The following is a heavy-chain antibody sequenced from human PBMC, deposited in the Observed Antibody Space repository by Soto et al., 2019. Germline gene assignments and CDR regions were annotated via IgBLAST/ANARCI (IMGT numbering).Heavy chain of an antibody. Sequence: SETLSLTCTVSGGSISSYYWSWIRQPPGKGLEWIGYIYYSGSTNYNPSLKSRVTISVDTSKNQFSLKLSSVTAADTAVYYCARDRRYSGYDSGFDYWGQGTLVTVSS. CDR3: ARDRRYSGYDSGFDY. V-gene: IGHV4-59*01. CDR1: GGSISSYY. CDR2: IYYSGST. D-gene: IGHD5-12*01. J-gene: IGHJ4*02.